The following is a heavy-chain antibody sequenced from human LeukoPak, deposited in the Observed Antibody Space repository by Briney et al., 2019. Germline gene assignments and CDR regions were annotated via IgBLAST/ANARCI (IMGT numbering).Heavy chain of an antibody. V-gene: IGHV3-23*01. Sequence: PGGSLRLSCAASGFTFSSYAISWVRQAPEKGLAWVSAISGSGGSAYYADSVKGRFTISRDNAKNSLYLQMNSLRAEDTAVYYCARHARVLRFLEWLELGGGYFDYWGQGTLVTVSS. CDR3: ARHARVLRFLEWLELGGGYFDY. J-gene: IGHJ4*02. CDR1: GFTFSSYA. D-gene: IGHD3-3*01. CDR2: ISGSGGSA.